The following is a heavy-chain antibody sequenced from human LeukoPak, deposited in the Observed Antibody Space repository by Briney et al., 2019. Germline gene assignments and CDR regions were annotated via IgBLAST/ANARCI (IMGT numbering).Heavy chain of an antibody. V-gene: IGHV3-30*02. Sequence: GGSLRLSCAASGFTFDNYGMYWVRQAPGKGLEWVAFIRSDGGIKYYADSVKGRFTISRDNAKNSLYLQMNSLRAEDTAVYYCARDPEWELRYFDYWGQGTLVTVSS. D-gene: IGHD1-26*01. J-gene: IGHJ4*02. CDR2: IRSDGGIK. CDR1: GFTFDNYG. CDR3: ARDPEWELRYFDY.